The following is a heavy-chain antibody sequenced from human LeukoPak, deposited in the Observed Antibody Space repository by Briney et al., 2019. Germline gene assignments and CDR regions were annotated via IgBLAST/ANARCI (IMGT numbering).Heavy chain of an antibody. V-gene: IGHV4-59*01. CDR3: ARVSLGDGYNSFDY. D-gene: IGHD5-24*01. CDR2: IYYSGST. Sequence: SETLSLTCTVSGGSLSDYYWTWVRQPPGKGLEWIGYIYYSGSTNYNPSLKSRVTISVDTSKTQFSLKLTSVTAADTAVYYCARVSLGDGYNSFDYWGQGTLVTVSS. CDR1: GGSLSDYY. J-gene: IGHJ4*02.